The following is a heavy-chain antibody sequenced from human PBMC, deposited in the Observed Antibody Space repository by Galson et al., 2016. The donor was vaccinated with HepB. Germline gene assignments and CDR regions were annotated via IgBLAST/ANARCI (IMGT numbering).Heavy chain of an antibody. CDR2: IRSNTYGGTT. CDR1: GFTFGDYT. D-gene: IGHD1-26*01. Sequence: SLRLSCATSGFTFGDYTMSWLRQAPGKGLEWVGFIRSNTYGGTTEYAASVKSRFTISRDDSKSIAYLKMDSLKTEDTAVFYCTNGATPDFWGQGTLVTVSS. V-gene: IGHV3-49*03. CDR3: TNGATPDF. J-gene: IGHJ4*02.